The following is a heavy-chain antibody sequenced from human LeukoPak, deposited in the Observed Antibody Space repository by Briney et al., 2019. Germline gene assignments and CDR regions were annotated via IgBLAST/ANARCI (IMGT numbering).Heavy chain of an antibody. CDR1: GGSLYSYY. Sequence: SETLSLTCSVSGGSLYSYYWSWIRQPAGKGLEWVGRVYTSGTTTYNPSLQSRVTISLDTSKNEISLRLTSVTAADTAVYYCARDSGEDFVWGTYGQKYYSYHMVVWGKGTTVTVSS. CDR2: VYTSGTT. J-gene: IGHJ6*03. V-gene: IGHV4-4*07. CDR3: ARDSGEDFVWGTYGQKYYSYHMVV. D-gene: IGHD3-16*01.